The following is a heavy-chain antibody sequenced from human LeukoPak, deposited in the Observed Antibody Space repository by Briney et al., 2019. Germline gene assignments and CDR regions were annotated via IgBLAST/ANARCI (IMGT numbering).Heavy chain of an antibody. D-gene: IGHD6-13*01. Sequence: PSQTLSLTCTVSGGSIRSGDYSWNWIRQHAGKGLEWIGYIYYSGSTYYNPSLKSRVTISVDTSKSQFSLKLSSVTAADTAVYYCARRVTSSSCFGHNWFDPWGQGTLVTVSS. V-gene: IGHV4-30-4*08. CDR2: IYYSGST. CDR1: GGSIRSGDYS. CDR3: ARRVTSSSCFGHNWFDP. J-gene: IGHJ5*02.